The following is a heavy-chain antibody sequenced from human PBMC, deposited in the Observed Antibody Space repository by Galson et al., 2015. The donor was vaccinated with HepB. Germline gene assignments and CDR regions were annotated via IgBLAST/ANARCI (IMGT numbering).Heavy chain of an antibody. J-gene: IGHJ5*02. D-gene: IGHD2-15*01. CDR3: ARGALVVVVGANQNNWFDP. V-gene: IGHV1-18*01. CDR1: GHTFTNYG. CDR2: ISGYNFNT. Sequence: SVKVSCKASGHTFTNYGIAWVRQAPGQGLEWMGWISGYNFNTNFAQKFQGRLSMTTDTSTTTAYLELTSLRSDDTAVYYCARGALVVVVGANQNNWFDPWGQGTLVTVSS.